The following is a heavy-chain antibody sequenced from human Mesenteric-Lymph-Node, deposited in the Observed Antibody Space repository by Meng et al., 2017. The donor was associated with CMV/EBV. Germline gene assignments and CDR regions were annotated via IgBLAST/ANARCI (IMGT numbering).Heavy chain of an antibody. Sequence: CGYTFTGYYIYWVRQAPGQGLEWMGRINPNSGGTNYAQKFQARVTMTRDTSINTAYMELNRLISDDTAVYYCATEDMSAAGRNWSDPWGQGTLVTVSS. D-gene: IGHD6-13*01. CDR2: INPNSGGT. V-gene: IGHV1-2*06. CDR1: GYTFTGYY. CDR3: ATEDMSAAGRNWSDP. J-gene: IGHJ5*02.